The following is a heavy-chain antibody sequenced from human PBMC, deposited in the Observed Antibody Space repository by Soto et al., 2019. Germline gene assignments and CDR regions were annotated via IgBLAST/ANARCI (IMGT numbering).Heavy chain of an antibody. CDR3: AKAGVVVVAATRGPNDY. V-gene: IGHV3-23*01. J-gene: IGHJ4*02. D-gene: IGHD2-15*01. CDR2: ISGSGGST. CDR1: GFTFSSYA. Sequence: GGSLRLSCAASGFTFSSYAMSWVRQAPGKGLEWVSAISGSGGSTYYADSVKGRFTISNDNSKNTLYLQMNSLRAEDTAVYYCAKAGVVVVAATRGPNDYWGQGTLVTVSS.